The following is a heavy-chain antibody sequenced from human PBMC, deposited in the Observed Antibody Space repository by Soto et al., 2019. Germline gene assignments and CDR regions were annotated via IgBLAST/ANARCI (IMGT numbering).Heavy chain of an antibody. J-gene: IGHJ4*02. V-gene: IGHV3-30-3*01. Sequence: GGSLRLSCAASGFTFSRYAMHWVLQTPGKGLEWVAVIASDGRDKHHADSVKGRFTISRDNSQNTLYLQMDGLRPEDRAVYYCARDLRFVADYYFDYWGQGTLVTVSS. D-gene: IGHD3-16*01. CDR2: IASDGRDK. CDR1: GFTFSRYA. CDR3: ARDLRFVADYYFDY.